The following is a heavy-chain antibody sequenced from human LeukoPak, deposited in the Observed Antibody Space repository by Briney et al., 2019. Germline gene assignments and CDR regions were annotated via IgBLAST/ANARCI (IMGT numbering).Heavy chain of an antibody. CDR3: ARVFKGSHDFWSGYSGPYYYGMDV. CDR1: GGSISSYY. CDR2: IYYSGST. Sequence: PSETLSLTCTVSGGSISSYYWSWIRQPPGKGLEWIGYIYYSGSTNYNPSLKSRVTISVDTSKNQFSLKLSSVTAADMAVYYCARVFKGSHDFWSGYSGPYYYGMDVWGQGTTVTVSS. D-gene: IGHD3-3*01. J-gene: IGHJ6*02. V-gene: IGHV4-59*01.